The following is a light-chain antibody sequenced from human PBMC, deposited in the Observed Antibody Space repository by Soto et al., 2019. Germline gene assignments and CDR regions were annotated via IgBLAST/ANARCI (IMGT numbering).Light chain of an antibody. J-gene: IGKJ1*01. CDR1: QAISSW. CDR2: KTS. CDR3: QHYNSYSEA. Sequence: IQMTQSPSTLSGSVADRVTITCRASQAISSWLAWYPQKPGKAPKLLLYKTSTLKSGVPSRCSGSGSGTEFTLTISSLQPDDFAANYCQHYNSYSEAFGQGTKADIK. V-gene: IGKV1-5*03.